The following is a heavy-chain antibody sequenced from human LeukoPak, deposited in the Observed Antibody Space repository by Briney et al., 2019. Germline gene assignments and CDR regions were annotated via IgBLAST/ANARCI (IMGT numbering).Heavy chain of an antibody. J-gene: IGHJ4*02. CDR3: ARDRWSSSASAAPDDY. Sequence: GASVKVSCKASGYTFTNYGISWVRQAPGQGLEWVGWISAYNGNTVYAEKLQGRVTMITDTSTSTAYMELRSLRSDDTAMYYCARDRWSSSASAAPDDYWGQGTLVTVSS. V-gene: IGHV1-18*01. D-gene: IGHD6-6*01. CDR2: ISAYNGNT. CDR1: GYTFTNYG.